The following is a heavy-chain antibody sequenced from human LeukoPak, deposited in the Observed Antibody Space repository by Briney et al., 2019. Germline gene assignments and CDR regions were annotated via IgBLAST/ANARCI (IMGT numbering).Heavy chain of an antibody. CDR3: ARDREDGIDY. J-gene: IGHJ4*02. Sequence: PGGSLRLSCAASGFTFSSYGMHWVRQAPGKGLEWVVVIWYDGSNKYYADSVKGRFTISRDNSKNTLYLQMNSLRAEDTAVYYCARDREDGIDYWGQGTLVTVSS. D-gene: IGHD1-26*01. V-gene: IGHV3-33*01. CDR2: IWYDGSNK. CDR1: GFTFSSYG.